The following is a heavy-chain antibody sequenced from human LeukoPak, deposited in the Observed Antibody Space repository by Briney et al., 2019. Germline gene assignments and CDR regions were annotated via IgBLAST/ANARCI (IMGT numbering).Heavy chain of an antibody. D-gene: IGHD2-15*01. CDR1: GYTFTSYG. CDR2: ISIYNGNR. V-gene: IGHV1-18*04. CDR3: ARDWSGYCSGGSCPYYFDF. J-gene: IGHJ4*02. Sequence: GASVKVSCKASGYTFTSYGISWVRQAPGQGLEWMGWISIYNGNRNYPQKFQGRVTLTTDTSTSTAYMALRSLTSDDTAVYYCARDWSGYCSGGSCPYYFDFWGQGTLVTVSS.